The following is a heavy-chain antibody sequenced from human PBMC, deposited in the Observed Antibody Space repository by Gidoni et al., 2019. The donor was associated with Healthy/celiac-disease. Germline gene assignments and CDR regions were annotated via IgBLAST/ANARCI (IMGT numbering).Heavy chain of an antibody. V-gene: IGHV3-30-3*01. CDR1: GFTFSSYA. CDR2: ISYDGSNK. J-gene: IGHJ3*02. Sequence: QVQLVESGGGVVQPGRSLRLSCAASGFTFSSYAMHWVRQAPGKGREWVAVISYDGSNKYYADSVKGRFTISRDNSKNTLYLQMNSLRAEDTAVYYCAREMRGSDPAAFDIWGQGTMVTVSS. CDR3: AREMRGSDPAAFDI. D-gene: IGHD6-25*01.